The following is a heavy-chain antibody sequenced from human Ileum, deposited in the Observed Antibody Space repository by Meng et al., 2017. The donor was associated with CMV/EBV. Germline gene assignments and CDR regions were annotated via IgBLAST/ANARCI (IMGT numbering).Heavy chain of an antibody. CDR3: AKDSNWNYGRGHLDS. CDR2: TSGTGGRT. V-gene: IGHV3-23*01. Sequence: SGFIFPDYAVSWVRQAPGKGLEWVSATSGTGGRTYYADSVKGRFTISRDNSNNTLYLQMNSLRPEDTAVYYCAKDSNWNYGRGHLDSWGQGTLVTVSS. CDR1: GFIFPDYA. D-gene: IGHD1-7*01. J-gene: IGHJ4*02.